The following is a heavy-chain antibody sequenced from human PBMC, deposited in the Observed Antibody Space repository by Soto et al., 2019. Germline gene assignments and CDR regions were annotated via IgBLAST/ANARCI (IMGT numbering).Heavy chain of an antibody. J-gene: IGHJ6*02. CDR3: AKEGLDQNYYYYYGMDV. Sequence: QVQLVESGGGVVQPGRSLRLSCAASGFTFSSYGMHWVRQAPGKGLEWVAIISFDGSNKYYADSVKGRFTISRDTSNNTLYLQMNSLRAEDTAVYYCAKEGLDQNYYYYYGMDVWGQGTTVTLSS. CDR2: ISFDGSNK. D-gene: IGHD2-21*01. V-gene: IGHV3-30*18. CDR1: GFTFSSYG.